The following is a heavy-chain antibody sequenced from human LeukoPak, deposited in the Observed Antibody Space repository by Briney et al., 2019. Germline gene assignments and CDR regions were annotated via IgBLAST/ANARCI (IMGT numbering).Heavy chain of an antibody. D-gene: IGHD5-24*01. CDR2: SYYSGSGST. CDR1: GGSISGNY. J-gene: IGHJ4*02. V-gene: IGHV4-59*01. CDR3: ARTTGDGSADY. Sequence: SETLSLTCTVSGGSISGNYWSWIRQPPGKGLEWIAYSYYSGSGSTNYNPSLKSRVTMSVDTSNNQFSLRLSSVTAADTAVYYCARTTGDGSADYWGQGTLVTVSS.